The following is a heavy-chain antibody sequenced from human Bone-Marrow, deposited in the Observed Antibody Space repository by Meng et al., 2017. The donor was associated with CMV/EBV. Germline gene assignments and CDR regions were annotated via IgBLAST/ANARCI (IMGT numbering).Heavy chain of an antibody. J-gene: IGHJ4*01. Sequence: GSLRLSCTVSGGSISSYYWSWIRQPPGKGLEWIGYIYYSGSTNYNPSLKSRVTISVDTSKNQFSLKLSSVTAADTAVYYCARTYYYDSSGYYEEYHFDYWGHGTLVTVPS. CDR1: GGSISSYY. CDR2: IYYSGST. D-gene: IGHD3-22*01. CDR3: ARTYYYDSSGYYEEYHFDY. V-gene: IGHV4-59*01.